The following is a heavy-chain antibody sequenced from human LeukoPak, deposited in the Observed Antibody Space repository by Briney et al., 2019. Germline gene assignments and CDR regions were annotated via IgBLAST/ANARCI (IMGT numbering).Heavy chain of an antibody. J-gene: IGHJ4*02. CDR3: AREGMVRGVIIN. V-gene: IGHV3-21*01. Sequence: TGGSLRLSCAASGFTFSSYSMNWVRQAPGKGMEWVSSISSSSSYIYYADSVKGRFTISRDNAKNSLYLQMNSPRAEDTAVYYCAREGMVRGVIINWGQGTLVTVSS. CDR2: ISSSSSYI. CDR1: GFTFSSYS. D-gene: IGHD3-10*01.